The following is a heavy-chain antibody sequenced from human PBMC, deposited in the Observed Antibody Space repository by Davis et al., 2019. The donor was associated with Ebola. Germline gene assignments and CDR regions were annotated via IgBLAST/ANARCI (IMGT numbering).Heavy chain of an antibody. D-gene: IGHD2-2*01. CDR1: GFTFSSYS. Sequence: GESLKISCAASGFTFSSYSMNWVRQAPGKGLEWVANIKQDGSEKYYVDSVKGRFTISRDNAKNSLYLQMNSLRAEDTAVYYCARDLLGWNIVVVPAAIPMAYFDYWGQGTLVTVSS. CDR2: IKQDGSEK. CDR3: ARDLLGWNIVVVPAAIPMAYFDY. V-gene: IGHV3-7*01. J-gene: IGHJ4*02.